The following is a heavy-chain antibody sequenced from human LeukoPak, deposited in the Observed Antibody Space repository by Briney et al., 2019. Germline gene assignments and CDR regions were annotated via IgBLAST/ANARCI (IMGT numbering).Heavy chain of an antibody. CDR3: VVGGSPGY. J-gene: IGHJ4*02. D-gene: IGHD2-15*01. CDR1: GLAFSAYK. V-gene: IGHV3-74*01. Sequence: GGSLRPSCAASGLAFSAYKMPWVRQAPRKGLVWVSRISTDGHTTDYADFVQGRFTASRDNTKNTWSLEMNSLRAEDTAVYYCVVGGSPGYWGQGTLVTVSS. CDR2: ISTDGHTT.